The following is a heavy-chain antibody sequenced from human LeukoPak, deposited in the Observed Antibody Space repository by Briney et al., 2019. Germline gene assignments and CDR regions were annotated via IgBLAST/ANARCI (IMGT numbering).Heavy chain of an antibody. CDR3: ARAGYCSSTSCYSGRIDY. CDR1: GGSFSGYY. CDR2: INHSGST. D-gene: IGHD2-2*01. Sequence: SETLSLTCAVYGGSFSGYYWSWIRQPPGKGLEWIGEINHSGSTNYNPSLKSRVTISVDTSKNQFSLKLSSVTAADTAVYHCARAGYCSSTSCYSGRIDYWGQGTLVTVSS. V-gene: IGHV4-34*01. J-gene: IGHJ4*02.